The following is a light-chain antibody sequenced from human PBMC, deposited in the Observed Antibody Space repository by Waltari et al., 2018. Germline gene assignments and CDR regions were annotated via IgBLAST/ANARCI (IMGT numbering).Light chain of an antibody. J-gene: IGKJ1*01. Sequence: DIVLTQSPGTLYLSPGERATLSCRASQSLRSNFLAWYQHKAGQAPRLLIYGTSTRATGIPDRFSGSGSGTDFTLAIRRLEPEDFAVYYCQQYDSSPRTFGLGTKVEVK. CDR3: QQYDSSPRT. V-gene: IGKV3-20*01. CDR1: QSLRSNF. CDR2: GTS.